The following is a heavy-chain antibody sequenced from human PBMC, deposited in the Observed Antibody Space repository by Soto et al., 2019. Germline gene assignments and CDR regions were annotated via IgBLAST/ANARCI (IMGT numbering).Heavy chain of an antibody. D-gene: IGHD2-2*01. J-gene: IGHJ5*01. Sequence: PSETLSLTRTVSGGSISSYYWSWIRQPPGKGLEWIGFIYYSGSTNYNPSLKSRVTISVDTSKNQFSLKLSFVTAADTAVYYCARAIRGYCISTSCPNWFDPWGQGTLVTVSS. CDR3: ARAIRGYCISTSCPNWFDP. CDR2: IYYSGST. V-gene: IGHV4-59*01. CDR1: GGSISSYY.